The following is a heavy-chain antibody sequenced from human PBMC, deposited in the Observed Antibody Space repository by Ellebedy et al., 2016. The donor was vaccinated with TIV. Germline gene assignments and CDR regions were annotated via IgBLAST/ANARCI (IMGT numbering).Heavy chain of an antibody. CDR2: IYPGDSDT. D-gene: IGHD3-10*01. CDR3: ASAKYYGSGTYAHYLDY. V-gene: IGHV5-51*01. J-gene: IGHJ4*02. CDR1: GYSFTSYW. Sequence: PGGSLRLSCKGSGYSFTSYWIGWVRQMPGKGLDWMGIIYPGDSDTRYSPSFQGQVTISADKSISTAYLQWSSLKASDTAMYYCASAKYYGSGTYAHYLDYWGQGTLVTVSS.